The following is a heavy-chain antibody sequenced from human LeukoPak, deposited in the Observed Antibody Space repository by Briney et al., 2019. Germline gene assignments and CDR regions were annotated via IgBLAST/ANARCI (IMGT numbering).Heavy chain of an antibody. D-gene: IGHD1-26*01. CDR3: ARAVGTTTGLFDY. J-gene: IGHJ4*02. Sequence: PSETLSLTCTVSGYSISSGFYWGWIRQSSGKGLDWIGSIHYSKITFYNPSLKSRVTMSLDTSKNRFSLNLNSVSAADTAVYYCARAVGTTTGLFDYWGQGALVTVSS. CDR1: GYSISSGFY. CDR2: IHYSKIT. V-gene: IGHV4-38-2*02.